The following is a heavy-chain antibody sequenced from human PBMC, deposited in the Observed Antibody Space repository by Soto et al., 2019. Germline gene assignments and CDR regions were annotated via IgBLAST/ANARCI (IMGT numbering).Heavy chain of an antibody. CDR3: AREAGYCSGGSCYSFGY. Sequence: EVQLVESGGGLVKPGGSLRLSCAASGFTFSSYSMNWVRQAPGKGLEWVSSISSSSSYIYYADSVKGRFTISRDNAKYSLYLQMNSLRAEDTAVYYCAREAGYCSGGSCYSFGYWGQGTLVTVSS. V-gene: IGHV3-21*01. J-gene: IGHJ4*02. CDR2: ISSSSSYI. D-gene: IGHD2-15*01. CDR1: GFTFSSYS.